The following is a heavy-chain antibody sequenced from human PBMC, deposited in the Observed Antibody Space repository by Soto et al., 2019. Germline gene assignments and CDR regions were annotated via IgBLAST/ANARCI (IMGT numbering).Heavy chain of an antibody. D-gene: IGHD3-10*01. CDR1: GFTFSSYS. CDR2: IDIHSSYI. J-gene: IGHJ5*02. V-gene: IGHV3-21*06. Sequence: PEGSLRLSCAASGFTFSSYSMNWVRQAPGKGLEWVASIDIHSSYIYYTPSVRGRFTISRDNAQNSLSLQMKSLRAEDTAVYFCARDLRFVDLHYYFDLWGQGTLVTVST. CDR3: ARDLRFVDLHYYFDL.